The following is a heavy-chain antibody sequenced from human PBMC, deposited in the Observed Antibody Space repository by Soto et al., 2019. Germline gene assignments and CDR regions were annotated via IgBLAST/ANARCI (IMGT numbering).Heavy chain of an antibody. CDR3: ARGKKPHYYDMLTGYPTIAFDY. CDR1: GGSFSGYY. Sequence: SETLSLTCAVYGGSFSGYYWSWIRQPPGKGLEWIGEINHSGSTNYNPSLKSRVTISVDTSKNQFSLKLSSVTAADTAVYYCARGKKPHYYDMLTGYPTIAFDYWGQGTLVTVSS. J-gene: IGHJ4*02. CDR2: INHSGST. V-gene: IGHV4-34*01. D-gene: IGHD3-9*01.